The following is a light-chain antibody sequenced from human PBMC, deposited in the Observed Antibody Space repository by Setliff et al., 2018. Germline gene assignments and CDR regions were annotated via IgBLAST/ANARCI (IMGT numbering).Light chain of an antibody. V-gene: IGKV1-39*01. CDR3: QQGFSAPST. J-gene: IGKJ4*01. CDR1: ESISNY. CDR2: AAS. Sequence: DIQMTQSPSSLSASVGDRVTLTCRASESISNYLHWYQHKPGKAPKLLIYAASSLHSGVPSRFSGSGSGTDFTLTISSLRPEDFATYYCQQGFSAPSTFGGGTKVDIK.